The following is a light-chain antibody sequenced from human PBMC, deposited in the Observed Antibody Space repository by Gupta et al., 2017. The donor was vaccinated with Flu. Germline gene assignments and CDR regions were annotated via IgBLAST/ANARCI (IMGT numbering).Light chain of an antibody. J-gene: IGLJ3*02. CDR2: SNI. CDR1: SSNIGSNT. CDR3: AAWDDSRNDHWV. Sequence: QSVLTQPPPASGTPGEGVTFSCSGSSSNIGSNTVNWYQQIPGTAPKLLIYSNIQRRSGVPERCSCSTSGASAALALTGLQSEDEADYYCAAWDDSRNDHWVFGGGTKLTGL. V-gene: IGLV1-44*01.